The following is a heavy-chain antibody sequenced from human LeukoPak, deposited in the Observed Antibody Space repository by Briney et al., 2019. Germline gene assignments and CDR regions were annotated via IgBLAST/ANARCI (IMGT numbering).Heavy chain of an antibody. CDR3: ARDRDDGGFEY. D-gene: IGHD4-23*01. CDR1: GFTFSNYW. J-gene: IGHJ4*02. CDR2: IKQDGRVK. Sequence: GGAPRLSCAAPGFTFSNYWMRWGRQAPEKGLGGVANIKQDGRVKQYVDSMKGRFTISRDNAKNSLYLQMNSLRVEDTAVYYCARDRDDGGFEYWGQGTLVTVSS. V-gene: IGHV3-7*01.